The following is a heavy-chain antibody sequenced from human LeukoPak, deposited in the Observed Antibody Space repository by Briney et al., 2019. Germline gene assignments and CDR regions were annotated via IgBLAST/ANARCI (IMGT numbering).Heavy chain of an antibody. D-gene: IGHD5-12*01. V-gene: IGHV3-13*01. Sequence: PGRSLRLSCAASGFTFSSYDMHWVRQATGKGLEWVSAIGTAGDTYYPGSVKGRFTISRENAKNSLYLQMNSLRAGDTAVYYCARVGKYSGYYSWYFDLWGRGTLVTVSS. CDR3: ARVGKYSGYYSWYFDL. J-gene: IGHJ2*01. CDR2: IGTAGDT. CDR1: GFTFSSYD.